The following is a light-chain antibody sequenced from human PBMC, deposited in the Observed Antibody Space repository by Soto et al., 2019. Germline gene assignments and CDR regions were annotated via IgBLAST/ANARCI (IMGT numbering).Light chain of an antibody. V-gene: IGKV1-9*01. Sequence: DIQLTQSPSFLSPSEGDRVTITCRASQGIGSYLAWYQQKPGKAPKLLIYPASTLQSGVPSRFTGSGSGTEFTLTIGSLQPEDFATYYCQQLNNYPTTFGGGTKVEI. J-gene: IGKJ4*01. CDR2: PAS. CDR3: QQLNNYPTT. CDR1: QGIGSY.